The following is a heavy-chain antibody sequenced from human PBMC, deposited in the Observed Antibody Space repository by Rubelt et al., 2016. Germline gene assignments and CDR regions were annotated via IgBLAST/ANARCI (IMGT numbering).Heavy chain of an antibody. V-gene: IGHV1-2*02. Sequence: QVQLVQSGAEVKKPGSSVKVSCKASGYTFTGYYMHWVRQAPGQGLEWMGWINPNSGETNYEQKFQGRVTMTRDTAISTAYMELSRLRSDDTAVFYCARGVVDRFDPWGQGTLVTVSS. J-gene: IGHJ5*02. CDR2: INPNSGET. CDR3: ARGVVDRFDP. D-gene: IGHD2-21*01. CDR1: GYTFTGYY.